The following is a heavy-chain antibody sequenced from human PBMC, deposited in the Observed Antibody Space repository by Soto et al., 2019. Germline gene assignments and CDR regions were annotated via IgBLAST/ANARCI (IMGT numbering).Heavy chain of an antibody. Sequence: QVQLVQSGSVVKKPGSSVKVSCKASGGSFSSNPISWVRQAPGQGLEWMAGIIPIFATVHYAQKFQGRVTITADESTSTAYMELTSLRSEDTAVYFCARGGRGYSSAPRYYFDYWGQGTLVTVSS. CDR1: GGSFSSNP. V-gene: IGHV1-69*01. D-gene: IGHD5-18*01. CDR3: ARGGRGYSSAPRYYFDY. CDR2: IIPIFATV. J-gene: IGHJ4*02.